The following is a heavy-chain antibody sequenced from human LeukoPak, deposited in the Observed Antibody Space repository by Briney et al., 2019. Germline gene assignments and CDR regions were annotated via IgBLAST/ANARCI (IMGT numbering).Heavy chain of an antibody. Sequence: SVKVSCKASGGTFSSYAISWVRQAPGQGLEWMGGIISIFGTANYPHKLQGRVTIPADNTRSTAYMELSSLRSEGTAVYYCASGWNCSGGSCYSGDYWGQGTLVTVSS. V-gene: IGHV1-69*06. D-gene: IGHD2-15*01. CDR3: ASGWNCSGGSCYSGDY. CDR1: GGTFSSYA. CDR2: IISIFGTA. J-gene: IGHJ4*02.